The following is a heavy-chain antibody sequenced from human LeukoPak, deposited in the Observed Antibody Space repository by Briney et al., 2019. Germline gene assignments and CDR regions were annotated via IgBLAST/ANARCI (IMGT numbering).Heavy chain of an antibody. CDR1: GGSISSSNW. Sequence: KTSETLSLTCAVSGGSISSSNWWSWVSQPPGKGLEWIGEIYHSGSTNYNPPLKSRVTISVEKSKNQFSLKLSSVTAADTAVYYCAREGTRRGVPNWFDPWGQGTLVTVSS. D-gene: IGHD3-10*01. CDR3: AREGTRRGVPNWFDP. J-gene: IGHJ5*02. V-gene: IGHV4-4*02. CDR2: IYHSGST.